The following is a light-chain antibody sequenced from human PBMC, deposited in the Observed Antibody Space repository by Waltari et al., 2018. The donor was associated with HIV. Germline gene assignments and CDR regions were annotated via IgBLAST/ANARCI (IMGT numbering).Light chain of an antibody. CDR3: EQSYSSPRT. V-gene: IGKV1-39*01. J-gene: IGKJ3*01. CDR1: QTISDY. Sequence: DIQMTQSPPFLSASVGDRVAISCRTSQTISDYLNWYQQRPGKAPQLLIYAAFSLQSGVPSRFKGSGSGTNFSLTINGLQPEDFATYYCEQSYSSPRTFGQGTKVDI. CDR2: AAF.